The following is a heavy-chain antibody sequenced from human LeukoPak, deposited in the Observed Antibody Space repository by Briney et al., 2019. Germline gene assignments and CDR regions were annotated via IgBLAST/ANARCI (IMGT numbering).Heavy chain of an antibody. CDR1: GFTFSSYA. Sequence: GGSLRLSCADSGFTFSSYAMSWVRQAPGKGLEWVSGISGSGDSTYYTDSVKGRLTIFRDNFKNTLYLQMNSLRAEDTAVYYCARDRIAVAGTDYWGQGTLVTVSS. CDR3: ARDRIAVAGTDY. V-gene: IGHV3-23*01. J-gene: IGHJ4*02. D-gene: IGHD6-19*01. CDR2: ISGSGDST.